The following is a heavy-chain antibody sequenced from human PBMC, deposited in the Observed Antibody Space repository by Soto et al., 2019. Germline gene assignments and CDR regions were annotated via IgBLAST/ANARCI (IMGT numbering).Heavy chain of an antibody. J-gene: IGHJ5*02. V-gene: IGHV1-8*01. Sequence: ASVKVSCKASGDTFTSYEINWVRQATGQGLEWMGWMNPNSGNTGYAQKFQGRVTMTRNTSISTGYMELSSLRSEDTAVYYCARLGYCSGGSCRRGNWFDPWGQGTLVTVSS. CDR2: MNPNSGNT. D-gene: IGHD2-15*01. CDR1: GDTFTSYE. CDR3: ARLGYCSGGSCRRGNWFDP.